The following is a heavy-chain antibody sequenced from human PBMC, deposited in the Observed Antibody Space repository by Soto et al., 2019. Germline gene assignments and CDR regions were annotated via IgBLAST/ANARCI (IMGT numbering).Heavy chain of an antibody. CDR1: GYTFTNYA. Sequence: QVQLVQSGAEVKKPGASVKVSCKTSGYTFTNYAIHWVRQAPGQRLEWMGWINAGDGNTKYSQKFQGRVTITRDTSASTAYMELSTLISEDAAVYYCARSGSCTSTSCYGGVDIWGQGTMVTVSS. CDR3: ARSGSCTSTSCYGGVDI. D-gene: IGHD2-2*01. V-gene: IGHV1-3*01. CDR2: INAGDGNT. J-gene: IGHJ3*02.